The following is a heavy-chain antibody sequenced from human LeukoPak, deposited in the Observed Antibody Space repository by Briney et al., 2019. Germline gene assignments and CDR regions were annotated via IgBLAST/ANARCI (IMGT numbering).Heavy chain of an antibody. Sequence: PSETLSLTCAVYGGSFSGYYWSWIRQPPGKGLEWVAVISYDGSNKYYADSVKGRFTISRDNSKNTLYLQMNSLRGEDTAVYYCAKDPGKFWSGHDYWGQGALVTVSS. J-gene: IGHJ4*02. CDR3: AKDPGKFWSGHDY. CDR2: ISYDGSNK. D-gene: IGHD3-3*01. V-gene: IGHV3-30*18. CDR1: GGSFSGYY.